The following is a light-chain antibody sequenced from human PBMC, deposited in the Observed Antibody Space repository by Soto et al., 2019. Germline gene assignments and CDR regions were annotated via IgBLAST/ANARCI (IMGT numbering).Light chain of an antibody. CDR1: RSDVGNYNL. J-gene: IGLJ1*01. CDR3: CSYAGRNTPYV. CDR2: EGT. V-gene: IGLV2-23*01. Sequence: QSVLTQPASVSGSPGQSITISCTGTRSDVGNYNLVSWYQQHPGKSPQLIIYEGTKRPSGLSNRFSGSKSGNTASLTISGLQAEDEADYYCCSYAGRNTPYVFGTGTKVTVL.